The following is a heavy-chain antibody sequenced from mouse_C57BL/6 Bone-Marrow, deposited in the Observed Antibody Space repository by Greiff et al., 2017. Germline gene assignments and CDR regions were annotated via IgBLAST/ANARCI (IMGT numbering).Heavy chain of an antibody. J-gene: IGHJ3*01. Sequence: QVQLKQSGAELARPGASVKLSCKASGYTFTSYGISWVKQRTGQGLEWIGEIYPRSGNTYYNEKFKGKATLTADKSSSTAYMELRSLTSEDSAVYFCARGGFWGGVAYWGQGTLVTVSA. V-gene: IGHV1-81*01. CDR1: GYTFTSYG. D-gene: IGHD3-1*01. CDR2: IYPRSGNT. CDR3: ARGGFWGGVAY.